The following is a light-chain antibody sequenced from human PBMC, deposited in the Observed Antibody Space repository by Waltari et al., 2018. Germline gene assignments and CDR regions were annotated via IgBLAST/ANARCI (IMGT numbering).Light chain of an antibody. V-gene: IGLV6-57*01. J-gene: IGLJ2*01. CDR2: EDN. CDR1: SGSIASNY. CDR3: QSYDSSNHDVV. Sequence: ESPGKTVTISCTRSSGSIASNYVQWYQQRPGSSPTTVIYEDNQRPSGFPDRFSGSIDSSSNSASLTISGLKTEDEADYYCQSYDSSNHDVVFGGGTKLTVL.